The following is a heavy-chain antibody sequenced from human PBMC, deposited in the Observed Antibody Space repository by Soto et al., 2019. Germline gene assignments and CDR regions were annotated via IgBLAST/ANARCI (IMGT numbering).Heavy chain of an antibody. V-gene: IGHV3-30*18. CDR3: AKDLFRSSSMAKSPRQGFDY. CDR1: GVTFRSYG. CDR2: ISYDGSNK. J-gene: IGHJ4*02. D-gene: IGHD3-16*02. Sequence: GGCMRLSCAASGVTFRSYGMHWVRQAPGKGLEWVAVISYDGSNKYYVDSVKGRFTISRDNSKNTLYLQMNSLRAEDTAVYYCAKDLFRSSSMAKSPRQGFDYWGQGTLVTVSS.